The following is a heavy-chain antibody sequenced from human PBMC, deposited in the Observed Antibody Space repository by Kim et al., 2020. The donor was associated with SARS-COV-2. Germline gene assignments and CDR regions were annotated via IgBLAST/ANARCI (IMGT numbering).Heavy chain of an antibody. CDR2: ISSSSSYI. CDR1: GFTFSSYS. J-gene: IGHJ3*02. Sequence: GGSLRLSCAASGFTFSSYSMNWVRQAPGKGLEWVSSISSSSSYIYYADSVKGRFTISRDNAKNSLYLQMNSLRAEDTAVYYCARDIGFGELFADDAFDIWGQGTMVTVSS. V-gene: IGHV3-21*01. D-gene: IGHD3-10*01. CDR3: ARDIGFGELFADDAFDI.